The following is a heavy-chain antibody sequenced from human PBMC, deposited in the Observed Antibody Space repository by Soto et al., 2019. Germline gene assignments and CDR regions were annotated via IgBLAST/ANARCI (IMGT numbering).Heavy chain of an antibody. J-gene: IGHJ6*02. CDR3: AGVAANLVVRSRRYYYYYGMDV. CDR2: IYHSGST. CDR1: GGSISSSNW. D-gene: IGHD2-2*01. V-gene: IGHV4-4*02. Sequence: QVQLQESGPGLVKPSGTLSLTCAVSGGSISSSNWWSWVRQPPGKGLEWIGEIYHSGSTNYNPSLTSRVAISVEKSKNEFSPKQSTVAAAATAVYYCAGVAANLVVRSRRYYYYYGMDVWGQGTTVTVSS.